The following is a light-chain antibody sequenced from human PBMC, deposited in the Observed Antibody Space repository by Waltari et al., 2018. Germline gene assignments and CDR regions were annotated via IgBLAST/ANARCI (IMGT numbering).Light chain of an antibody. Sequence: EIVLTQSPGTLFLSPGERATLSCRASQSVYSNSLAWYQQRPGQAPRLIIYAASSRATDIPDRFIGSGSGTDFTLTISRLEAEDFAVYYCQQYGSPPLYTFGQGTKLEIK. CDR3: QQYGSPPLYT. J-gene: IGKJ2*01. V-gene: IGKV3-20*01. CDR2: AAS. CDR1: QSVYSNS.